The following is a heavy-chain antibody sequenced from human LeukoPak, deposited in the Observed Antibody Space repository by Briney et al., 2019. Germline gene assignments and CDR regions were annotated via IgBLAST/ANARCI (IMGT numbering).Heavy chain of an antibody. CDR2: ISSSSSYI. J-gene: IGHJ4*02. Sequence: GGGLRLSCAPSGFTFNSYIMKWVRQAPGKGLGWVSYISSSSSYIYYADSVKGRFTISRDNAKNSLYLQMNSLRAEDTAVYYCARDLDFDYWGQGTLVTVSS. CDR3: ARDLDFDY. CDR1: GFTFNSYI. V-gene: IGHV3-21*01.